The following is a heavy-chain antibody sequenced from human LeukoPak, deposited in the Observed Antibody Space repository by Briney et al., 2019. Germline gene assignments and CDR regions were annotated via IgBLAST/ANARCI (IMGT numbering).Heavy chain of an antibody. CDR3: ARVFRRAAAGTQEPSDY. CDR2: ISAYNGNT. CDR1: GYTFTSYG. J-gene: IGHJ4*02. V-gene: IGHV1-18*01. Sequence: ASVKVSCEASGYTFTSYGISWVRRAPGQGLEWMGWISAYNGNTNYAQKLQGRVTMTTDTSTSTAYMELRSLRSDDTAVYYCARVFRRAAAGTQEPSDYWGQGTLVTVSS. D-gene: IGHD6-13*01.